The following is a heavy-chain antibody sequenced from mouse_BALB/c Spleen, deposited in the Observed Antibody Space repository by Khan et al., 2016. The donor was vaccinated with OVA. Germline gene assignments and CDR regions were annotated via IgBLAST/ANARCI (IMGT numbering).Heavy chain of an antibody. Sequence: QVQLQQSGAELVKPGTSVKLSCKASGYTFTSYYMYWVKQRPGQGLEWIGEINPNNGGTTFNEKFRSKATLTVDKSSTTAYMQLSSLTSEDSAVYSCTRSGYGSFLYWGQGTLVTVSA. J-gene: IGHJ3*01. CDR2: INPNNGGT. D-gene: IGHD2-2*01. CDR3: TRSGYGSFLY. CDR1: GYTFTSYY. V-gene: IGHV1S81*02.